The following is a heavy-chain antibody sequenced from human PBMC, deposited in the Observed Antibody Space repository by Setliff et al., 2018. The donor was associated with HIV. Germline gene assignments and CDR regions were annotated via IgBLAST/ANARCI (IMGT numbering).Heavy chain of an antibody. Sequence: ASVKVSCKASGGTVSRLTFGWVRQVPRQGLEWMGGLIAMYGTANYAQKFQGRVTMTADDSTNTAYMELSSLRSEDTAMYFCASCEGIQKWPFDYWGQGTLVTVSS. CDR2: LIAMYGTA. CDR3: ASCEGIQKWPFDY. V-gene: IGHV1-69*13. J-gene: IGHJ4*02. D-gene: IGHD6-13*01. CDR1: GGTVSRLT.